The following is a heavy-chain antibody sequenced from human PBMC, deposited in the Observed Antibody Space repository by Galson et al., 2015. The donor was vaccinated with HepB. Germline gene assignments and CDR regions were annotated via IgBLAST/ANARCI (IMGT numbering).Heavy chain of an antibody. CDR1: GYIFTSYG. J-gene: IGHJ4*02. V-gene: IGHV1-18*01. Sequence: SVKVSCKASGYIFTSYGISWVRQAPGQGLEWMGWISAYNGNANYAQKLQGRVTMTTDTSTSTAYMELRSLRSDDTAVYYCVRALGHVATHSFFDYWGQGTLVTVSS. D-gene: IGHD5-12*01. CDR2: ISAYNGNA. CDR3: VRALGHVATHSFFDY.